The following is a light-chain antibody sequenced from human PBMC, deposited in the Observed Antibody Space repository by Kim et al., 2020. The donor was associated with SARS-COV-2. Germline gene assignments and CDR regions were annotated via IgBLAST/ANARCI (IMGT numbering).Light chain of an antibody. J-gene: IGLJ3*02. CDR2: EVS. CDR1: SSDVGGYNY. V-gene: IGLV2-8*01. CDR3: SSYAGSNIWV. Sequence: QSVTISCTGTSSDVGGYNYVSWYQQHPGKAPKLMIYEVSKRPSGVPDRFSGSKSGNTASLTVSGLQAEDEADYYCSSYAGSNIWVFGAGTQLTVL.